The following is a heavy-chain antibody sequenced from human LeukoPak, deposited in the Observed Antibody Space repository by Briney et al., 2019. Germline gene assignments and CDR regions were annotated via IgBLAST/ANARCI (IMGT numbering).Heavy chain of an antibody. V-gene: IGHV1-18*01. J-gene: IGHJ4*02. Sequence: GASVKVSCKASGYTFTSYGISWVRQAPGQGLEWMGWISAYKGNTNYAQKFQGRVTMTRDTSTSTVYMELSSLRSEDTAVYYCARASDSGSPKFDYWGQGTLVTVSS. CDR1: GYTFTSYG. D-gene: IGHD3-10*01. CDR2: ISAYKGNT. CDR3: ARASDSGSPKFDY.